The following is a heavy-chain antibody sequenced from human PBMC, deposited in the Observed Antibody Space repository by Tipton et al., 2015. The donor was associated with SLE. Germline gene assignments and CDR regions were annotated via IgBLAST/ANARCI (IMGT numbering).Heavy chain of an antibody. Sequence: QSGAEVKKPGASVRVSCKSSGYTFTDYYMHWVRQAPGQGLERTGRINPNTGGTNHAQKFQGRVTMTRDTSTSTDYMELSSLRSEDTAVYYCARDPGGGSTYYALWGGSDYWGQGTLVTVAS. D-gene: IGHD3-3*01. CDR2: INPNTGGT. V-gene: IGHV1-2*06. J-gene: IGHJ4*02. CDR3: ARDPGGGSTYYALWGGSDY. CDR1: GYTFTDYY.